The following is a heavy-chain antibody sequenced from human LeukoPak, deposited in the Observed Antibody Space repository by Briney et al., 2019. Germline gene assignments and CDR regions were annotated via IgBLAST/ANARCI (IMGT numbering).Heavy chain of an antibody. D-gene: IGHD3-10*01. CDR1: GGSFSGYY. CDR2: INHSGST. CDR3: AKDTAGGAHLDY. J-gene: IGHJ4*02. V-gene: IGHV4-34*01. Sequence: SETLSLTWAVYGGSFSGYYWSWIRQPPGKGLEWIGEINHSGSTNYNPSLKSRVTISVDLSKNQFSLRLRSVTAADTALYFCAKDTAGGAHLDYWGQGTLVTVSS.